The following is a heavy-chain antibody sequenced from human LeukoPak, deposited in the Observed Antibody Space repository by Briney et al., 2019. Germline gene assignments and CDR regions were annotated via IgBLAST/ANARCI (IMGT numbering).Heavy chain of an antibody. Sequence: SVKVSCKASGGTFSSYAISWVRQAPGQGLEWMGRIIPIFGIANYAQKFQGRVTITADKSTSTAYMELNSLRSEDTAVYYCAREAPDCGGDCYSGHFQHWGQGTLVTVSS. CDR2: IIPIFGIA. CDR3: AREAPDCGGDCYSGHFQH. D-gene: IGHD2-21*02. J-gene: IGHJ1*01. V-gene: IGHV1-69*04. CDR1: GGTFSSYA.